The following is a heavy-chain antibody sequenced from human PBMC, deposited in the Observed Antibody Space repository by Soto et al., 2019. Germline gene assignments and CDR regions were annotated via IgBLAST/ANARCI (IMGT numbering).Heavy chain of an antibody. V-gene: IGHV4-59*11. Sequence: QVQLQESGPGLVKPSETLSLTCTVSGGSISSHYWSWIRQPPGKGLEWIGYIYYSGSTNYNPSLKSRVTISVDTSKNQFSLKLSSVTAADTAVYYCARAPRGNYGYPSYFDYWGQGTLVTVSS. CDR1: GGSISSHY. CDR2: IYYSGST. D-gene: IGHD3-10*01. J-gene: IGHJ4*02. CDR3: ARAPRGNYGYPSYFDY.